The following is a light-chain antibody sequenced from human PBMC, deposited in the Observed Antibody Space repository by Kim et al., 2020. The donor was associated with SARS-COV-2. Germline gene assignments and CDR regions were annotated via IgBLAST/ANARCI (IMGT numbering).Light chain of an antibody. J-gene: IGKJ1*01. V-gene: IGKV1-5*01. CDR2: EAS. CDR3: QHYDNYSQT. CDR1: QRISNA. Sequence: AAVGDRVTIACRASQRISNALAWYQQRPGKAPTLLIYEASSLESGVPSRFSGTGSGTEFTLTISSLQPDDFATYYCQHYDNYSQTFGPGTKVDIK.